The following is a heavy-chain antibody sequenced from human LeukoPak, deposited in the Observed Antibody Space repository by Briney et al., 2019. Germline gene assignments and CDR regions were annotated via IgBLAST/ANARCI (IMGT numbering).Heavy chain of an antibody. CDR3: ARDAVPAASYYYYGMDV. J-gene: IGHJ6*02. CDR2: ISSSSSYI. D-gene: IGHD2-2*01. Sequence: GGSLRLSCAASGFTFSSYSMNWVRQAPGKGLEWVSSISSSSSYIYYADSVKGRFTISRDNAKNSLYQQMNSLRAEDTAVYYCARDAVPAASYYYYGMDVWGQGTTVTVSS. CDR1: GFTFSSYS. V-gene: IGHV3-21*01.